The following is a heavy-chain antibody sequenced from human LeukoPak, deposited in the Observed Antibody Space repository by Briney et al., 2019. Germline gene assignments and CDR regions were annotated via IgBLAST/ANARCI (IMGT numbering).Heavy chain of an antibody. D-gene: IGHD5-18*01. Sequence: SETLSLTCTVSGGSISSSSYYWGWIRQPPGKGLEWIGSIYYSGSTYCNPSLKSRVTISVDTSKNQFSLKLSSVTAADTAVYYCARSEDTAMVLPGDYYYYYMDVWGKGTTVTVSS. CDR2: IYYSGST. J-gene: IGHJ6*03. V-gene: IGHV4-39*07. CDR3: ARSEDTAMVLPGDYYYYYMDV. CDR1: GGSISSSSYY.